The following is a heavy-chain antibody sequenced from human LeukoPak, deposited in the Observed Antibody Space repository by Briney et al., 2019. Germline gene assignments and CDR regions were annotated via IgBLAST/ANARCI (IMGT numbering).Heavy chain of an antibody. V-gene: IGHV3-23*01. CDR2: IGGGGPTT. CDR3: ARGFLGGTDQYFDS. D-gene: IGHD6-19*01. Sequence: GGSLRLSCAASGFTFSNFGMSWVRQAPAKGLEWVSTIGGGGPTTDYADSVKDRFTISRDNSKNTLYLQMNSLRAEDTAVYFCARGFLGGTDQYFDSWGQGTLVTVSS. CDR1: GFTFSNFG. J-gene: IGHJ4*02.